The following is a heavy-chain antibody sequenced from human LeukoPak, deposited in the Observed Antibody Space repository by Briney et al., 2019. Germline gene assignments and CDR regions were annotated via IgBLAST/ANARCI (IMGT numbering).Heavy chain of an antibody. CDR1: GGSISSYY. Sequence: SETLSLTCTVSGGSISSYYWSWIRQPPGKGLEWIGYIYYSGSTNYNPSLKSRATISVDTSKNQFSLKLSSVTAADTAVYYCARDSSSWLNYYYGMDVWGQGTTVTVSS. V-gene: IGHV4-59*01. D-gene: IGHD6-13*01. J-gene: IGHJ6*02. CDR2: IYYSGST. CDR3: ARDSSSWLNYYYGMDV.